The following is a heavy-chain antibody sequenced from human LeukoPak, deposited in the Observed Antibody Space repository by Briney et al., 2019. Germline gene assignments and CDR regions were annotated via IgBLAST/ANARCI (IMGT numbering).Heavy chain of an antibody. V-gene: IGHV4-34*01. Sequence: SETLSLTCAVYGGSFSGYYWSWIRQPPGKGLEWIGEINHSGSTNYNPSLKSRVTISVDTSKNQFSLKLSSVTAADTAVYYCARGDPKTEDSSGYNFDYWGQGTLVTVSS. J-gene: IGHJ4*02. D-gene: IGHD3-22*01. CDR1: GGSFSGYY. CDR3: ARGDPKTEDSSGYNFDY. CDR2: INHSGST.